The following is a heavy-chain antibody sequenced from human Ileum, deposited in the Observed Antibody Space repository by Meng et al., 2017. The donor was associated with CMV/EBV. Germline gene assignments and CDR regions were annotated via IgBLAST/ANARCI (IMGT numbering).Heavy chain of an antibody. J-gene: IGHJ4*02. CDR1: GGSISSYY. D-gene: IGHD6-19*01. Sequence: SETLSLTCTGPGGSISSYYWSWIRQPPGKGLEWIGYIYYREYIYNSENTNYNPSLKSRVTISVDTSKNQFSLKLSSVTAAYTAVYYCGREPFPHLAVNYFDSWGQGTLVTVSS. CDR2: IYYREYIYNSENT. V-gene: IGHV4-59*01. CDR3: GREPFPHLAVNYFDS.